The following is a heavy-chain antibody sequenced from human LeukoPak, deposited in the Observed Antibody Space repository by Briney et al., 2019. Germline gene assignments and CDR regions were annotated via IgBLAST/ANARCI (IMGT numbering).Heavy chain of an antibody. J-gene: IGHJ5*02. CDR1: GFTFSSYA. CDR3: ARGRVGATKNWFDP. V-gene: IGHV3-30*01. Sequence: GWSLRLSCAASGFTFSSYAMHWVRQAPGKGLEWVAVISYDGSNKYYADSVKGRFTISRDNSKNTLYLQMNSLRAEDTAVYYCARGRVGATKNWFDPWGQGTLVTVSS. D-gene: IGHD1-26*01. CDR2: ISYDGSNK.